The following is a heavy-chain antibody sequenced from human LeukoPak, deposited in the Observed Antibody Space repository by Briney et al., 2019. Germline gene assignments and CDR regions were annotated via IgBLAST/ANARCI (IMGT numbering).Heavy chain of an antibody. CDR3: ARAGDYVESILNWFDP. CDR1: GYSISSGYY. Sequence: PSETLSLTCAVSGYSISSGYYWGWIRQPPGKGLEWIGSIYHSGSTYYNPSLESRVTISVDTSKNQFSLKLSSVTAADTAVYYCARAGDYVESILNWFDPWGQGTLVTVFS. J-gene: IGHJ5*02. CDR2: IYHSGST. V-gene: IGHV4-38-2*01. D-gene: IGHD4-17*01.